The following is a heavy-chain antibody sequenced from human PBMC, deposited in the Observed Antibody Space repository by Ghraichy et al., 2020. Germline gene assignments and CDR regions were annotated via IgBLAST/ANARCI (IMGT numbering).Heavy chain of an antibody. CDR3: ARDRGSSSSKHFYYYYYGMDV. CDR1: GYTFTSYG. CDR2: ISAYNGNT. V-gene: IGHV1-18*04. J-gene: IGHJ6*02. Sequence: ASVKVSCKASGYTFTSYGISWVRQAPGQGLEWMGWISAYNGNTNYAQKLQGRVTMTTDTSTSTAYMELRSLRSDDTAVYYCARDRGSSSSKHFYYYYYGMDVWGQRTTVTVSS. D-gene: IGHD6-6*01.